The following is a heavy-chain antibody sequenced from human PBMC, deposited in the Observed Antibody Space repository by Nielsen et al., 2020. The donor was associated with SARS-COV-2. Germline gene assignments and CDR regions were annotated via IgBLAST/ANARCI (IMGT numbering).Heavy chain of an antibody. CDR2: INHSGST. CDR3: AREGDSRVPGNWFDT. CDR1: GGSFTNYH. V-gene: IGHV4-34*01. J-gene: IGHJ5*02. Sequence: SETLSLTCAVYGGSFTNYHWAWIRQPPGEGLEWIGEINHSGSTNYNPSLKSRVTISVDTSSNQFSLRLRSVTAADTAFYYCAREGDSRVPGNWFDTWGRGALVTVSS. D-gene: IGHD2-2*01.